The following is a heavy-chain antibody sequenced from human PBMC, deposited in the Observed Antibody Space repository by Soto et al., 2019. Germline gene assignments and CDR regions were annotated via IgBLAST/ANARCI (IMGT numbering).Heavy chain of an antibody. D-gene: IGHD6-13*01. CDR2: ISAYNGNT. J-gene: IGHJ3*02. Sequence: QVQLVQSGAEVKKPGASVKVSCKASGYTFTSYGISWVRRAPGQGLEWMGWISAYNGNTNYAQKLQGRVTMTTDTSTSTAYMELRSLRSDDTAVYYCARSLWKQLDPDDAFDIWGQGTMVTVSS. CDR1: GYTFTSYG. V-gene: IGHV1-18*01. CDR3: ARSLWKQLDPDDAFDI.